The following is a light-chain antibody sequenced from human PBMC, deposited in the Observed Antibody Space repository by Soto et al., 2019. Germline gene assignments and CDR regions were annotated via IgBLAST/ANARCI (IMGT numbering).Light chain of an antibody. Sequence: DIQLTQSPSFLSASVGDRVTNTCRASQGISTYLAWYQQKPGKAPKLLIYAASTLQSGVPSRFSGSGSGTEFTLTISSLQPEDFATYYCLQLNSYPRSFGQGTRLEIK. CDR2: AAS. V-gene: IGKV1-9*01. CDR3: LQLNSYPRS. CDR1: QGISTY. J-gene: IGKJ2*01.